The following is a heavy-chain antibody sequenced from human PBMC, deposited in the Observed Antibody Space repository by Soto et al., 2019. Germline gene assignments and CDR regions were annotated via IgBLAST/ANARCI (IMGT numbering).Heavy chain of an antibody. J-gene: IGHJ5*02. CDR3: AREASIAAAGIFWFDP. V-gene: IGHV6-1*01. D-gene: IGHD6-13*01. Sequence: SQTLSLTCAIPGDSVSSNSAAWNWIRQSPSRGLEWLGRTYYRSKWYNDYAVSVKSRITINPDTSKNQFSLQLNSVTPEDTAVYYCAREASIAAAGIFWFDPWGQGTLVTVS. CDR1: GDSVSSNSAA. CDR2: TYYRSKWYN.